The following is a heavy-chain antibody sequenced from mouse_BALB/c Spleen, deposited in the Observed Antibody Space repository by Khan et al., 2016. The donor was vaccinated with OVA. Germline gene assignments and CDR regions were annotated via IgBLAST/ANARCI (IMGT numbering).Heavy chain of an antibody. V-gene: IGHV9-3-1*01. D-gene: IGHD1-1*02. CDR1: GYTFTNYG. Sequence: QIQLVQSGPELKKPGETVKISCKASGYTFTNYGMNWVKQAPGKGLKWMGWINTYTGEPTYADDFKGRFAFSLETSASTAYLQINNLKNEDTATYFCARSGGGAWYFDYWGQGTTLTVSS. J-gene: IGHJ2*01. CDR2: INTYTGEP. CDR3: ARSGGGAWYFDY.